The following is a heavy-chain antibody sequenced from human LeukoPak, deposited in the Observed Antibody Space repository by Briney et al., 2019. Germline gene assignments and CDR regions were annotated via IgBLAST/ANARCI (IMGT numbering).Heavy chain of an antibody. Sequence: GSLRLSCAASGFTFSSYWMSWVRQAPGKGLEWVANINKDGGEKYYVDSVKGRFTISRDNAKNSLYLQMNSLRADDTAVYYCVKDSPPRYSGSPPAYWGQGTLVTVSS. CDR3: VKDSPPRYSGSPPAY. D-gene: IGHD1-26*01. V-gene: IGHV3-7*03. CDR1: GFTFSSYW. J-gene: IGHJ4*02. CDR2: INKDGGEK.